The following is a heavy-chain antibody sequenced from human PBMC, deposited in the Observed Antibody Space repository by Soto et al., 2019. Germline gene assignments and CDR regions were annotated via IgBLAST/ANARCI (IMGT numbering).Heavy chain of an antibody. CDR1: GXTVSSNY. Sequence: LRLSCAASGXTVSSNYMSWVRQAPGRGLEWVSLIYSGGSTYYADSVKGRFTISRDKSKNTLYLQMNSLRAEDTAVYYCARGGTAMPDYWGQGTLVTVSS. CDR2: IYSGGST. CDR3: ARGGTAMPDY. D-gene: IGHD5-18*01. J-gene: IGHJ4*02. V-gene: IGHV3-53*01.